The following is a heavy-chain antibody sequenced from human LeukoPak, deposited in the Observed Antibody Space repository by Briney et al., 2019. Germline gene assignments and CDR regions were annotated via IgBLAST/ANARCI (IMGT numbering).Heavy chain of an antibody. CDR1: GFTFSSAW. V-gene: IGHV3-7*01. D-gene: IGHD6-19*01. J-gene: IGHJ5*02. CDR2: IKQDVSEK. Sequence: GGSLRLSCAASGFTFSSAWMCWVRQAPRKGLEWVANIKQDVSEKYYVDSVKGRFTISRDNAKNSLYLQMNSLRAEDTAVYYCARRRLANNWFDPWGQGTLVTVSS. CDR3: ARRRLANNWFDP.